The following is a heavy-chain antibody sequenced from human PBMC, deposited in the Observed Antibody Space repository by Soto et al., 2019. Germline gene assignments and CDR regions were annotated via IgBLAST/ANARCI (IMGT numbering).Heavy chain of an antibody. D-gene: IGHD3-3*01. V-gene: IGHV3-9*01. CDR1: GFTFDDYA. J-gene: IGHJ4*02. CDR2: ISWNSVSI. Sequence: EVQLVESGGGLVQPGRSLRLSCAASGFTFDDYAMHWVRQAPGKGLEWVSGISWNSVSIGYADSVKGRFTISRDNAKNSLYLQMNSLRAEDTALYYCAKDKDFWSGYYSAYFDYWGQGTLVTVSS. CDR3: AKDKDFWSGYYSAYFDY.